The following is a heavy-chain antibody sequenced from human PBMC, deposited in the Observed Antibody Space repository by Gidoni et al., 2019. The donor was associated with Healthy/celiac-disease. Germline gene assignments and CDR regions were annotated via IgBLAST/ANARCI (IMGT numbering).Heavy chain of an antibody. J-gene: IGHJ6*02. V-gene: IGHV3-66*01. D-gene: IGHD4-4*01. Sequence: EVQLVESGGGLVQPGGSLRLSCAASGFTVSSNYMSWVRQAPGKGLEWVSVIYSGGSTYYADSVKGRFTIYRDNSKNTLYLQMNSLRAEDTAVYYCARPTVTTNDYYYYYGMDVWGQGTTVTVSS. CDR2: IYSGGST. CDR1: GFTVSSNY. CDR3: ARPTVTTNDYYYYYGMDV.